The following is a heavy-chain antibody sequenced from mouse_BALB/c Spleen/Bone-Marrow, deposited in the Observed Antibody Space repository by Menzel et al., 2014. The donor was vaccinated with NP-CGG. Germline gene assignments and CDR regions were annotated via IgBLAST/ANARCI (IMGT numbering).Heavy chain of an antibody. Sequence: VQLQQSGPGLVAPSQGLSITCPVSGFSLTVYGVNWVRQPPGKGLEWLGMIWGDGITDYNSALKSRLSISKDDSKSQVFLKMNSLQTDDTARYYCAREGNYFDYWGQGTTLTVSS. CDR1: GFSLTVYG. CDR2: IWGDGIT. CDR3: AREGNYFDY. J-gene: IGHJ2*01. V-gene: IGHV2-6-7*01.